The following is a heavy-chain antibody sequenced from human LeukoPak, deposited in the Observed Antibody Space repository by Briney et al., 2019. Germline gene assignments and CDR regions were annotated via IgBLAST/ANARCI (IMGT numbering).Heavy chain of an antibody. CDR3: ARGNRRDGYNLQH. V-gene: IGHV4-61*02. Sequence: SETLSLTCTVSGGSISSGSYYWSWIRQPAGKGLEWIGRIYTSGSTNYNPSLKSRVTISVDTSKNQFSLKLSSVTAADTAVYYCARGNRRDGYNLQHWGQGTLVTVSS. D-gene: IGHD5-24*01. J-gene: IGHJ1*01. CDR1: GGSISSGSYY. CDR2: IYTSGST.